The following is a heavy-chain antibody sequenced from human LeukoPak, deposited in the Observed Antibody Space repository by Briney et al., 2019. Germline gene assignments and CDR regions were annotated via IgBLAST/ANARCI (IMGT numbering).Heavy chain of an antibody. V-gene: IGHV3-48*01. D-gene: IGHD3-16*01. Sequence: PPGGSLRLXCAASGFTFSSYSMNWVRPAPGKGLEWVSYISSSSSTIYYADSVKGRFTISRDNAKNSLYLQMNSLRAEDTAVYYCASFPGGENYWGQGTLVTVSS. CDR3: ASFPGGENY. J-gene: IGHJ4*02. CDR1: GFTFSSYS. CDR2: ISSSSSTI.